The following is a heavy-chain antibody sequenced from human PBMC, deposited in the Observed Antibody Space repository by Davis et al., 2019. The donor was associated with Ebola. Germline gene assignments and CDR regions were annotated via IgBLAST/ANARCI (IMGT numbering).Heavy chain of an antibody. J-gene: IGHJ6*03. V-gene: IGHV4-59*01. D-gene: IGHD2-2*02. Sequence: GSLRLSCTVSGGSISSYYWSWIRQPPGKGLEWIGYIYYSGSTNYNPSLKSRVTISVDTSKNQFSLKLSSVTAADTAVYYCARDQELGYCSSTSCYTVHYMDVWGKGTTVTVSS. CDR3: ARDQELGYCSSTSCYTVHYMDV. CDR1: GGSISSYY. CDR2: IYYSGST.